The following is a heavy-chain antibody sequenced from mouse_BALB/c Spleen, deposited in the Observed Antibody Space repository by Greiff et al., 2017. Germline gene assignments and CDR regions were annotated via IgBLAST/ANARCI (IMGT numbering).Heavy chain of an antibody. D-gene: IGHD4-1*01. CDR3: ARDSGLTGTYYAMDY. CDR1: GFSLTSYG. V-gene: IGHV2-9*02. J-gene: IGHJ4*01. Sequence: VHLVESGPGLVAPSQSLSITCTVSGFSLTSYGVHWVRQPPGKGLEWLGVIWAGGSTNYNSALMSRLSISKDNSKSQVFLKMNSLQTDDTAMYYCARDSGLTGTYYAMDYWGQGTSVTVSS. CDR2: IWAGGST.